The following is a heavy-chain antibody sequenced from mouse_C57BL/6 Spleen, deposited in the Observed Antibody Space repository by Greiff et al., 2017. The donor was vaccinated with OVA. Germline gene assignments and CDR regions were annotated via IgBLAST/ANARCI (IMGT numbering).Heavy chain of an antibody. CDR1: EYTFSDYY. J-gene: IGHJ4*01. Sequence: VQLQQSGPVLVKPGASVKMSCKASEYTFSDYYLNWVKQSPGKSLEWIGVINPYNGDTSYNQKFKGQATLPVDKSSNTAYMDLNSLTSEDSAVYYCARSLYDYEGYATDYWGQGTSVTVSS. V-gene: IGHV1-19*01. CDR3: ARSLYDYEGYATDY. D-gene: IGHD2-4*01. CDR2: INPYNGDT.